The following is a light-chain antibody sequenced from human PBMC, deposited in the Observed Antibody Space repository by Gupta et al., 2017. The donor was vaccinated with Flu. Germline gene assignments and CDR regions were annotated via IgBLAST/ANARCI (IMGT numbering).Light chain of an antibody. CDR1: SSDVGGYNY. CDR3: CSYAGSDTGRYV. V-gene: IGLV2-11*01. Sequence: SALTQPRSMSGSPGPSATISCTGTSSDVGGYNYVSWYQPHPGKAPKLMIYDVSKRPSGVPDRFSGSKSGNTASLTISGLQAEDEADYYCCSYAGSDTGRYVFGTGTKVTVL. J-gene: IGLJ1*01. CDR2: DVS.